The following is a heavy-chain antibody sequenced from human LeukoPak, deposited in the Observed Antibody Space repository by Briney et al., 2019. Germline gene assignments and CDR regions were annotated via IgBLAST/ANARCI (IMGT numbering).Heavy chain of an antibody. CDR2: IYTSGST. Sequence: SETLSLTCTVSGGSISSYYWSWIRQPAGKGLEWIGRIYTSGSTNYNPSLKSRVTISVDTSKNQFSLKLSSVTAADTAVYYCARGHYYGSGSYYKSRTARANWFDPWGQGTLVTVSS. CDR1: GGSISSYY. J-gene: IGHJ5*02. CDR3: ARGHYYGSGSYYKSRTARANWFDP. V-gene: IGHV4-4*07. D-gene: IGHD3-10*01.